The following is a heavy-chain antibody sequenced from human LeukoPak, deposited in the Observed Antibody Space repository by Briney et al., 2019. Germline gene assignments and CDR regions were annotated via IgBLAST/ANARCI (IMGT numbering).Heavy chain of an antibody. CDR1: GFTFSNYG. CDR3: ARSPYYYDSNFDY. D-gene: IGHD3-22*01. Sequence: GGSLRLSCAASGFTFSNYGMHWVRQAPGKGLEWVTFIFSDGNNKYYVDSVRGRFTISRDNSKNTLDLQMNSLRPDDTAVYYCARSPYYYDSNFDYWGQGTLVTISS. V-gene: IGHV3-30*19. CDR2: IFSDGNNK. J-gene: IGHJ4*02.